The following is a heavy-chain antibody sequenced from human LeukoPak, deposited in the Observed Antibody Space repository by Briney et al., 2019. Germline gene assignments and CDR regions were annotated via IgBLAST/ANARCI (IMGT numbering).Heavy chain of an antibody. Sequence: GGSLRLSCAASGFTFSSYWMHWVRQAPGKGLVWVSRINSDGSSTSCADSVKGRFTISRDNAKNTLYLQMNSLRAEDTAVYYCARDRLSGYYDSSGYLGWWGQGTLVTVSS. D-gene: IGHD3-22*01. CDR2: INSDGSST. CDR1: GFTFSSYW. V-gene: IGHV3-74*01. J-gene: IGHJ4*02. CDR3: ARDRLSGYYDSSGYLGW.